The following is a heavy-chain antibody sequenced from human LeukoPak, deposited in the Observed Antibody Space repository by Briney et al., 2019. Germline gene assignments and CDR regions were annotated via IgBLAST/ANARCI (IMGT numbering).Heavy chain of an antibody. CDR2: IYYSGST. CDR1: GGAISSGDYY. J-gene: IGHJ6*03. V-gene: IGHV4-30-4*08. Sequence: SQTLSLTCTVSGGAISSGDYYWSWIRQPPGGGLEWIGYIYYSGSTYYNPSLKSRVTISVDTSKNQFSLKLSSVTAADTAVYYCARRSLLERDYYYMDVWGKGTTVTVSS. D-gene: IGHD3-3*01. CDR3: ARRSLLERDYYYMDV.